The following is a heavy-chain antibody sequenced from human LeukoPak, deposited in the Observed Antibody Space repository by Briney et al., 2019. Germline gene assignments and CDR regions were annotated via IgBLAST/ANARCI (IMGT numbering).Heavy chain of an antibody. J-gene: IGHJ4*02. D-gene: IGHD3-22*01. CDR1: GGSFSGYY. V-gene: IGHV4-34*01. Sequence: SETLSLTCAVYGGSFSGYYWSWIRQPPGKGLEWIGEINHSGSTNYNPSLKSRVTISVDTSKNQFSVTAADTAVYYCARDRRMDYYDSSGYGFDYWGQGTLVTVSS. CDR2: INHSGST. CDR3: ARDRRMDYYDSSGYGFDY.